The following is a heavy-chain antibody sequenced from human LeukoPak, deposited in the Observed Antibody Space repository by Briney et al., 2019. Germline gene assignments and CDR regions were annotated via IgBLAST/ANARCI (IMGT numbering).Heavy chain of an antibody. D-gene: IGHD3-22*01. J-gene: IGHJ4*02. CDR3: TRDERSRGDSGGYHY. CDR2: VHFSGST. Sequence: PSETLSLTCAVSGASVTSHHWAWIRQPAGKGLERVGLVHFSGSTNYHPSIRSRVAIYLGKSKNELYMSLKSVSAADTAVYYCTRDERSRGDSGGYHYWGRGVLVTVS. V-gene: IGHV4-4*07. CDR1: GASVTSHH.